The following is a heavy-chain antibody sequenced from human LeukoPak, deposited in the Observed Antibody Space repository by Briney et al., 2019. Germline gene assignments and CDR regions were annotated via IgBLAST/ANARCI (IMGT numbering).Heavy chain of an antibody. D-gene: IGHD4-23*01. CDR3: ASSATNYGGLFDS. V-gene: IGHV1-69*04. Sequence: ASVKVSCKASGGTFSSYAISWVRQAPGQGLEWMGRIIPILGIANYAQKFQGRLTMTRDTSTTTVYMELSSLRSEDTAVYYCASSATNYGGLFDSWGQGTLVTVSS. J-gene: IGHJ4*02. CDR2: IIPILGIA. CDR1: GGTFSSYA.